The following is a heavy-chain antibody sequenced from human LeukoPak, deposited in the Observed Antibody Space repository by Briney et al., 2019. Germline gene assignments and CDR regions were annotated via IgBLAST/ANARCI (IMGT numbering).Heavy chain of an antibody. Sequence: GASVKVSCKASGYTFTGYYMHWVRQAPGQGLEWMGWINPNSGGTNYAQKFQGRVTMTRDTSISTAYMELSRLRSDDTAVYYCARDLEQWLVHNPSFDYWGQGTLVTVSS. CDR1: GYTFTGYY. CDR3: ARDLEQWLVHNPSFDY. J-gene: IGHJ4*02. D-gene: IGHD6-19*01. V-gene: IGHV1-2*02. CDR2: INPNSGGT.